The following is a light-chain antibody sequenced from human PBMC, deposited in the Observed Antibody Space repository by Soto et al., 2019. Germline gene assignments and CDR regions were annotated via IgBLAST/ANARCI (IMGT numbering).Light chain of an antibody. CDR3: QHRSNWPLT. Sequence: EIVLTQSPATLSLSPGERATLSCRASQSVSSYLAWYQQKPGQAPRLLIYDASNRATGIPARFSGSGSGTDFTLTISSLEPEDFSVYYCQHRSNWPLTFGGGTKVEIK. CDR2: DAS. V-gene: IGKV3-11*01. J-gene: IGKJ4*01. CDR1: QSVSSY.